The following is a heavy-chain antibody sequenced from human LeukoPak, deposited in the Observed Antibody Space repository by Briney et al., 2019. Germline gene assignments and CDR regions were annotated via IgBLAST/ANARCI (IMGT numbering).Heavy chain of an antibody. Sequence: SETLSLTCAVSGGSISSGGYSWSWIRQPPGKGLEWIGYIYYSGSTNYNPSLKSRVTISVDTSKNQFSLKMRSVTAADTAVYYCAKSFYNYKSGTYFRPFDNWGQGSLVTVSS. CDR2: IYYSGST. CDR3: AKSFYNYKSGTYFRPFDN. V-gene: IGHV4-61*08. CDR1: GGSISSGGYS. D-gene: IGHD3-10*01. J-gene: IGHJ4*02.